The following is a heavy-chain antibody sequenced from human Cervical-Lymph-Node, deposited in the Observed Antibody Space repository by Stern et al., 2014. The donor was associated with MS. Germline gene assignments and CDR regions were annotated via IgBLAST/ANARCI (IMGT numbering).Heavy chain of an antibody. CDR1: GYTFTDYY. Sequence: VQLVQSGAEVKKPGTTVKISCKVSGYTFTDYYLHWVKQSPGKGFEWMGLVDPEDGEAVYAEKFQGRITIIADTSKETTYLGLNSLRDEDTATYYCLTSTNTTFPFDFWGQGTPIIVSP. D-gene: IGHD3-9*01. V-gene: IGHV1-69-2*01. CDR3: LTSTNTTFPFDF. CDR2: VDPEDGEA. J-gene: IGHJ5*01.